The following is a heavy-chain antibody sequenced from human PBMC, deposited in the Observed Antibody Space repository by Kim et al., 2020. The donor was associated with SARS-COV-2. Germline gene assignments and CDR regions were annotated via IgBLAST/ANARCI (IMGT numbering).Heavy chain of an antibody. J-gene: IGHJ4*02. V-gene: IGHV4-34*01. CDR2: INHSGST. CDR1: GGSFSGYY. CDR3: ARWWHPGRGSGRSFDY. Sequence: SETLSLTCAVYGGSFSGYYWSWIRQPPGKGLEWIGEINHSGSTNYNPSLKSRVTISVDTSKNQFSLKLSSVTAADTAVYYCARWWHPGRGSGRSFDYWGQGTLVTVSS. D-gene: IGHD3-10*01.